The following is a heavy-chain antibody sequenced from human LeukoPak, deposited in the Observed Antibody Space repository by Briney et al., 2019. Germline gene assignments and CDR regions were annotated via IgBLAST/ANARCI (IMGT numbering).Heavy chain of an antibody. CDR1: GFTFSSYE. Sequence: PGGSLRLSCAASGFTFSSYEMNWVRQAPGKGLEWVSYISSSGSTIYYADSVKGRFTISRDNAKNSLYLQMNSLIAEDTAVYYCARDFTNPSAIAVAGGGHGFDYWGQGTLVTVSS. D-gene: IGHD6-19*01. CDR3: ARDFTNPSAIAVAGGGHGFDY. V-gene: IGHV3-48*03. J-gene: IGHJ4*02. CDR2: ISSSGSTI.